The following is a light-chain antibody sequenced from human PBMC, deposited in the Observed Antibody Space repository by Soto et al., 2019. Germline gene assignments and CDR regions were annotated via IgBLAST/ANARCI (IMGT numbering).Light chain of an antibody. CDR1: QSLVFSDGNTY. J-gene: IGKJ1*01. CDR2: GTSSGTP. Sequence: DVVLTQSPLSLPVTLGQPASISCSSSQSLVFSDGNTYLNWFQQRPGQAPRLLIYGTSSGTPSRATGIPARFSGSGSGTDFTLTISSLEPEDFAVYYCQQRSNWPPWTFGQGTKVDIK. V-gene: IGKV2-30*01. CDR3: QQRSNWPPWT.